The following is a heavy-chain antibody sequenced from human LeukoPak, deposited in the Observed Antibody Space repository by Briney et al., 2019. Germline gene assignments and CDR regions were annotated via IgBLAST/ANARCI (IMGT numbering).Heavy chain of an antibody. Sequence: SETLSLTCTVSGGSISSYYWSWIRQPPGKGLEWIGYIYYSGSTNYNPSLKSRVTISVDTSKNQFSLKLSSVTAADTAVYYCARSVVGATTLLPWFDPWGQGTLVTVSS. V-gene: IGHV4-59*12. CDR3: ARSVVGATTLLPWFDP. CDR2: IYYSGST. D-gene: IGHD1-26*01. CDR1: GGSISSYY. J-gene: IGHJ5*02.